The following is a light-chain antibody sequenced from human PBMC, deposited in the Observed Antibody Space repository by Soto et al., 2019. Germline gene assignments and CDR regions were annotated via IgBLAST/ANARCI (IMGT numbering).Light chain of an antibody. J-gene: IGLJ7*01. CDR1: SSNIGNFY. Sequence: QSVLTQPHSASGTPGQRVTISFSGSSSNIGNFYVYWYQQLPGTAPQLLIYKNNHRPLGVPDRFSGSKSGTSASLAISGLRSEDEADYYCAAWDDSLRGPGVFVGGTQLTVL. CDR3: AAWDDSLRGPGV. V-gene: IGLV1-47*01. CDR2: KNN.